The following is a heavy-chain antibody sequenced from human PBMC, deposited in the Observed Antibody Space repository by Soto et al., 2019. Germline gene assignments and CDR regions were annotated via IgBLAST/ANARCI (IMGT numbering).Heavy chain of an antibody. CDR2: IWYDGSNK. D-gene: IGHD1-20*01. CDR1: GFTFSSYG. J-gene: IGHJ6*02. CDR3: ARDRGPVNWNDFPHYHYGMDV. Sequence: QVQLVESGGGVVQPGRSLRLSCAASGFTFSSYGMHWVRQAPGKGLEWVTVIWYDGSNKYYADSVKGRFTISRDNSKNTKYLQMNSLRAKDTAVYYCARDRGPVNWNDFPHYHYGMDVWGQGTTVTVSS. V-gene: IGHV3-33*01.